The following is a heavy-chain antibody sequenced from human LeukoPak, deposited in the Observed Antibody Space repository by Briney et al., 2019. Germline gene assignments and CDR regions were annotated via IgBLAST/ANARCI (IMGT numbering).Heavy chain of an antibody. CDR3: ARILGGDEGADY. Sequence: GGSLRLSCAASEFTFSDYWMTWVRQAPGKGLEWVANVNQDGNNKNYVESVKGRFTISRDNAKNSLYLQMNSLRAEDTGVYYCARILGGDEGADYWGQGTLVTVSP. V-gene: IGHV3-7*01. CDR1: EFTFSDYW. D-gene: IGHD1-26*01. CDR2: VNQDGNNK. J-gene: IGHJ4*02.